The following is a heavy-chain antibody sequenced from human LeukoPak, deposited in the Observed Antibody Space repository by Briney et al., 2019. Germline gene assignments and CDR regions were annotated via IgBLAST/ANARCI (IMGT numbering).Heavy chain of an antibody. D-gene: IGHD4-17*01. CDR2: ISYIGSA. CDR3: ARDLVTVTKGFDI. J-gene: IGHJ3*02. V-gene: IGHV4-59*11. Sequence: SETLSLTCAVSDDSFSSHYWTWIRQPPGKGPEWIGYISYIGSANYNPSLKSRVTISIDTSKNQFSLKLSSVTAADTAVYYCARDLVTVTKGFDIWGQGTMVSVSS. CDR1: DDSFSSHY.